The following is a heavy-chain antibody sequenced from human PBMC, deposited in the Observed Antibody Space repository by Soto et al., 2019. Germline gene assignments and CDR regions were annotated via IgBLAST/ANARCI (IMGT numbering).Heavy chain of an antibody. CDR2: IYYSGST. V-gene: IGHV4-59*01. Sequence: KTSETLSLTCTVSGGSISSYYWSWIRQPPGKGLEWIGYIYYSGSTNYNPSLKSRVTISVDTSKNQFSLKLSSVTAADTAVYYCARDSTAYGSGSYYDYWGQGTLVTVSS. D-gene: IGHD3-10*01. CDR1: GGSISSYY. J-gene: IGHJ4*02. CDR3: ARDSTAYGSGSYYDY.